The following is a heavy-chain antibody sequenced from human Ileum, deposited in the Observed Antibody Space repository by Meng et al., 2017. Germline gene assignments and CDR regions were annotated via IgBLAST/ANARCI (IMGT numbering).Heavy chain of an antibody. D-gene: IGHD6-19*01. Sequence: QVQLTQWGVGLLKPSETRSRPCAVCGGSFSGYYLSWIRQPPGKGLEWNGEINHSGSTNYNPSLKRRVTISVDTSKNQFFLKLSSVTAADTAVYYCARTSGWFYYWGQGTLVTVSS. V-gene: IGHV4-34*01. CDR1: GGSFSGYY. J-gene: IGHJ4*02. CDR3: ARTSGWFYY. CDR2: INHSGST.